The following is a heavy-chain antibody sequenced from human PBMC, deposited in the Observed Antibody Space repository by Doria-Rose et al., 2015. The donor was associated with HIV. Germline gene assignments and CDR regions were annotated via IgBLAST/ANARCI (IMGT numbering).Heavy chain of an antibody. CDR2: IFYTGST. J-gene: IGHJ4*02. D-gene: IGHD1-26*01. Sequence: QVQLQESGPGLVKPSETLSLTCSVSGGSISHYYWSWIRQPPGKGLEYIGDIFYTGSTNYSPSLKSRVSISIDTSKNKFSLRPSSVTAADTAVYYCARVLSGTYDYWGQGTLVTVSS. V-gene: IGHV4-59*01. CDR3: ARVLSGTYDY. CDR1: GGSISHYY.